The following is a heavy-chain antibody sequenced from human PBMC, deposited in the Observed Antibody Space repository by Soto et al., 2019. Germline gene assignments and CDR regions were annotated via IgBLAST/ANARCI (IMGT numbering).Heavy chain of an antibody. V-gene: IGHV3-23*01. J-gene: IGHJ3*01. Sequence: VGSLRLSCAASGFTFTNYAMNWVRQAPGKGPEWVSFISSSGNGTYYADSVKGRFTISRDNSKNTLYLQMNNLRAEDTAIYYCAKRFFGSGSPPGAFDVWGQGTMVTVSS. CDR2: ISSSGNGT. CDR1: GFTFTNYA. D-gene: IGHD3-10*01. CDR3: AKRFFGSGSPPGAFDV.